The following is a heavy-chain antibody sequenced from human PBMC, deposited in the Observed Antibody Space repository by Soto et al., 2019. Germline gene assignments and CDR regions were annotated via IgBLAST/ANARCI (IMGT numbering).Heavy chain of an antibody. D-gene: IGHD2-15*01. Sequence: SETLSLTSNVSGGSVSSRSYFWGWIRQPPGKGLEWIGTIYYNGSTYYNPSLKSRVTLSVDTSKNQFSLKLTSVTASDTALYYCARQRVIPATPTNWFDPWGQGTLVTVS. CDR3: ARQRVIPATPTNWFDP. V-gene: IGHV4-39*01. J-gene: IGHJ5*02. CDR2: IYYNGST. CDR1: GGSVSSRSYF.